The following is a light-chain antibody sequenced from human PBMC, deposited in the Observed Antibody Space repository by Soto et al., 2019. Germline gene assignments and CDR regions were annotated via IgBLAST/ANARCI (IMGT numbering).Light chain of an antibody. V-gene: IGKV1-39*01. Sequence: HMTQSPSSLSASVGYRVTLTCRASQSISSYLNWYQQKKGKAPNILIYTTSNLESGVPSRFSGSRYGTDFNLTISSLQTEDVATYFCQQSYSRPRTFGQGTKVDIK. J-gene: IGKJ1*01. CDR2: TTS. CDR1: QSISSY. CDR3: QQSYSRPRT.